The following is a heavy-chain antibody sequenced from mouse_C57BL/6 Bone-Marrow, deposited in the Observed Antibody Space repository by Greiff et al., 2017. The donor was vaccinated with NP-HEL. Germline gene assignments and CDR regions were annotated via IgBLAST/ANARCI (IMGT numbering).Heavy chain of an antibody. D-gene: IGHD2-3*01. CDR1: GYTFTSYG. V-gene: IGHV1-58*01. CDR3: ARVGGYYGGFAY. J-gene: IGHJ3*01. CDR2: IYIGNGYT. Sequence: VQLQQSGAELVRPGSSVKMSCKTSGYTFTSYGINWVKQRPGQGLEWIGYIYIGNGYTAYNEKFKGKAPLPSDTSSSTAYMQLSSLTSEDSAIYFCARVGGYYGGFAYWGQGTLVTVSA.